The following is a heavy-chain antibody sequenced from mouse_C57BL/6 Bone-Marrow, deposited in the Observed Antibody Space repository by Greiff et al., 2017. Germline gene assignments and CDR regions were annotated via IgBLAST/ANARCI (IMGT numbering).Heavy chain of an antibody. CDR3: ARWSYDYDGGPWLAY. CDR2: INPSSGYT. V-gene: IGHV1-7*01. J-gene: IGHJ3*01. Sequence: QVQLQPSGAELAKPGASVKLSFKASGYPFTSYWMHWVKQRPGQGLELIGYINPSSGYTKYNQKFKDKATLTADKSSSTAYMQLSSLTYEDSAVYYCARWSYDYDGGPWLAYWGQGTLVTVSA. D-gene: IGHD2-4*01. CDR1: GYPFTSYW.